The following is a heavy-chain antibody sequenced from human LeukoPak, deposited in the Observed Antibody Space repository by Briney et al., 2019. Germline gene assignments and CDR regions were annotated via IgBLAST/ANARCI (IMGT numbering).Heavy chain of an antibody. D-gene: IGHD3-22*01. Sequence: GGSLRLSCAASGFTFSSYTMNWVRQAPGKGSEWVSYIGGSSSTIYYADSVKGRFTISRDNAKNSLYLQMNSLRAEDTAVYYCARDHHRRLYDSQARDTFDIWGQGTMVTVSS. CDR2: IGGSSSTI. CDR3: ARDHHRRLYDSQARDTFDI. V-gene: IGHV3-48*01. J-gene: IGHJ3*02. CDR1: GFTFSSYT.